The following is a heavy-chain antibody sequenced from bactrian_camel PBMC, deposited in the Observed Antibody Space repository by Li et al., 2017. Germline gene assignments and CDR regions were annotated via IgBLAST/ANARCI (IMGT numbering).Heavy chain of an antibody. V-gene: IGHV3S36*01. CDR2: TIGGGGGT. J-gene: IGHJ4*01. CDR3: VTDNERY. D-gene: IGHD8*01. Sequence: DVQLVESGGGLVQPGGSLTISCAASGFAFANYAMSWVRQAPGKGLEWVSTIGGGGGTSYPDSLKGRFIISGDNAKNTVYLQMNSLKPEDSAVYYCVTDNERYWGQGTQVTVSS. CDR1: GFAFANYA.